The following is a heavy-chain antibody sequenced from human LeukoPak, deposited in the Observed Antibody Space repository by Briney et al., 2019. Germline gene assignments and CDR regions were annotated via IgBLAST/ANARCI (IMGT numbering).Heavy chain of an antibody. CDR1: GFTFSSYA. CDR3: AKEDDSSGYYLPIDY. CDR2: ISGSAHKI. V-gene: IGHV3-23*01. Sequence: GGSLRLSCAASGFTFSSYAVSWIRQAPEKGLDWVSVISGSAHKIRYADSVKGRFTISRDNSKNTLYLQMNSLRAEDTAVYYCAKEDDSSGYYLPIDYWGQGTLVTVSS. J-gene: IGHJ4*02. D-gene: IGHD3-22*01.